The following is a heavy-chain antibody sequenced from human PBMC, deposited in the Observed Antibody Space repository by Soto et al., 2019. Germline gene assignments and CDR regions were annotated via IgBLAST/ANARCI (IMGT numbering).Heavy chain of an antibody. CDR2: ISHDGGKT. CDR1: GFTFSTYG. V-gene: IGHV3-30*18. J-gene: IGHJ1*01. CDR3: AKDRQGYCISTSCYYFH. Sequence: QVQLVESGGGVVQPGRSLRLSCAASGFTFSTYGVHWVRQAPGKGLEWVAIISHDGGKTNYAESVKGRFTVSRDNTKKTLYLQMDSLRAEATAVYFCAKDRQGYCISTSCYYFHWGQGALVTVSP. D-gene: IGHD2-2*01.